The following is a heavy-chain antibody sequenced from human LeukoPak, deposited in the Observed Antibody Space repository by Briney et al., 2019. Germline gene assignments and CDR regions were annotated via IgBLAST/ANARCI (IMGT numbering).Heavy chain of an antibody. CDR2: IWYDGSNK. J-gene: IGHJ4*02. Sequence: GGSLRLSCAASGFTFSSYGMHWVRQAPGKGLEWVAVIWYDGSNKYYADSVKGRFTISRDNSKNTLYLQMNSLRAEDTAVYYCARAYDILTGYYVFWGQGTLVTVSS. V-gene: IGHV3-33*01. CDR3: ARAYDILTGYYVF. D-gene: IGHD3-9*01. CDR1: GFTFSSYG.